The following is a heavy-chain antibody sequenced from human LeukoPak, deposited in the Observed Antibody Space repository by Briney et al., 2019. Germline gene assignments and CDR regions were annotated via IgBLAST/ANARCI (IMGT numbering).Heavy chain of an antibody. V-gene: IGHV1-2*02. D-gene: IGHD2-2*01. CDR2: INPNSGGT. Sequence: ASVKVSCKASGYTFTGYYMHWVRQAPGQGLEWMGWINPNSGGTNYAQEFQGRVTMTRDTSISTAYMELSRLRSDDTAVYYCARTEGYCSSTSCSTSEFDYWGQGTLVTVSS. CDR3: ARTEGYCSSTSCSTSEFDY. CDR1: GYTFTGYY. J-gene: IGHJ4*02.